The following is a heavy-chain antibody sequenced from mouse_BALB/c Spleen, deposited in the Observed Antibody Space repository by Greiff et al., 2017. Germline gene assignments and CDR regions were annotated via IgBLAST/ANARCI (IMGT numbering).Heavy chain of an antibody. CDR3: ARDGPHYYAMDY. D-gene: IGHD2-3*01. CDR2: ISSGSSTI. Sequence: EVKLMESGGGLVQPGGSRKLSCAASGFTFSSFGMHWVRQAPEKGLEWVAYISSGSSTIYYADTVKGRFTISRDNPKNTLFLQMTSLRSEDTAMYYCARDGPHYYAMDYWGQGTSVTVSS. V-gene: IGHV5-17*02. CDR1: GFTFSSFG. J-gene: IGHJ4*01.